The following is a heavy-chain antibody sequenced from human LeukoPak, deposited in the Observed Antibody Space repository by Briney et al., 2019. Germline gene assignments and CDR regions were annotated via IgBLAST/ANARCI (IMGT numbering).Heavy chain of an antibody. Sequence: PSETLSLTCTVSGGSINSSLYYWDWIRQPPGKGLEWIGTIYYSGSTYYNPSLKSRITISLDTSKNQFSLKLSSVTAADTAVYYCARSVVIAATSTDYWGQGTLVTVSS. CDR3: ARSVVIAATSTDY. CDR2: IYYSGST. CDR1: GGSINSSLYY. J-gene: IGHJ4*02. D-gene: IGHD2-2*01. V-gene: IGHV4-39*01.